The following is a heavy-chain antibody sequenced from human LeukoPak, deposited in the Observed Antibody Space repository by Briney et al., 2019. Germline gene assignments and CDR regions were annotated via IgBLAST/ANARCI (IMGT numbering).Heavy chain of an antibody. J-gene: IGHJ3*02. CDR2: ISSSGSTI. Sequence: GGSLRLSCAASGFTFSDYYMSWIRQAPGKGLEWVSYISSSGSTIYYADSVKGRFTISRDNAKNSLYLQMNSLRAKDTAVYYCARDKGIMVPAFDIWGQGTMVTVSS. CDR3: ARDKGIMVPAFDI. D-gene: IGHD2-8*01. CDR1: GFTFSDYY. V-gene: IGHV3-11*01.